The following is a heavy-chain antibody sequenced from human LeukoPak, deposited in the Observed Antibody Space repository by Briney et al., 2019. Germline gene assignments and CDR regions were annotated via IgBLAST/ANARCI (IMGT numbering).Heavy chain of an antibody. D-gene: IGHD3-16*02. V-gene: IGHV1-8*01. CDR1: GYTFTSYD. CDR3: ARVITFGGVIVHYYFDY. Sequence: ASVKVSCKASGYTFTSYDINWVRQATGQGLEWMGWMNPNSGNTGYAQRFQGRVTMTRNTSISTAYMELSSLRSEDTAVYYCARVITFGGVIVHYYFDYWGQGTLVTVSS. J-gene: IGHJ4*02. CDR2: MNPNSGNT.